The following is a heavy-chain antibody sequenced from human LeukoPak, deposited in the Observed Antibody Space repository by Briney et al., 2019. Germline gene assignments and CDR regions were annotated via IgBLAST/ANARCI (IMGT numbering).Heavy chain of an antibody. J-gene: IGHJ3*02. V-gene: IGHV7-4-1*02. CDR2: INTNTGNP. CDR3: ARDWYNWNYGLHAFDI. D-gene: IGHD1-7*01. Sequence: ASVKVSCKASGYTFTSYAMNWVRQAPGQGLEWMGWINTNTGNPTYAQGFTGRFVFSLDTSVSTAYLQISSLKAEDTAVYYCARDWYNWNYGLHAFDIWGQGTMVTVSS. CDR1: GYTFTSYA.